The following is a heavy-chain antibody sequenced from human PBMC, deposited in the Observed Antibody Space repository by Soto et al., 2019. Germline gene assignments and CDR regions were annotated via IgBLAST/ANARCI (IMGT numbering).Heavy chain of an antibody. D-gene: IGHD2-2*01. CDR3: ARGRGCSTGCHNFDY. J-gene: IGHJ4*02. CDR1: GFTFSSYW. Sequence: EVQLVESGGGLVQPGGSLRLSCAASGFTFSSYWMSWVRQAPGKGLEWVANIKQDGSEKYYVDSVKGRFTISRDNAKNSLYLQMNSLRAEDTAVYYCARGRGCSTGCHNFDYWGQGTLVTASS. CDR2: IKQDGSEK. V-gene: IGHV3-7*01.